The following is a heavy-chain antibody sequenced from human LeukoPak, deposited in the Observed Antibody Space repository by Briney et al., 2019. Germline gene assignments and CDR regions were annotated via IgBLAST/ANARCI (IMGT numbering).Heavy chain of an antibody. Sequence: GGSLRLSCAASGFTFSSYAMHWVRQAPGRGLEYVSAISSNGGSTYYANSVKGRFTISRDNSKNTLYLQMGSLRAEEMAVYYCARVGYTSYYYYGMDVWGQGTTVTVSS. CDR2: ISSNGGST. CDR1: GFTFSSYA. J-gene: IGHJ6*02. D-gene: IGHD6-13*01. V-gene: IGHV3-64*01. CDR3: ARVGYTSYYYYGMDV.